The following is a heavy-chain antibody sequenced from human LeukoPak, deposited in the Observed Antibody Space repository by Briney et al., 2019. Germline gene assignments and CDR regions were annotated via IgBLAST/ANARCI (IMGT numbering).Heavy chain of an antibody. Sequence: SETLSLTCTVSGGSISSYYWSWIRQPPGKGLEWIGYIYYSGSTYYNPSLKSRVTMSVDKSKNQFSLKLRSVTAADTAVYYCARVYDSSGYLDYWGQGTLVTVSS. CDR3: ARVYDSSGYLDY. V-gene: IGHV4-59*12. CDR2: IYYSGST. J-gene: IGHJ4*02. D-gene: IGHD3-22*01. CDR1: GGSISSYY.